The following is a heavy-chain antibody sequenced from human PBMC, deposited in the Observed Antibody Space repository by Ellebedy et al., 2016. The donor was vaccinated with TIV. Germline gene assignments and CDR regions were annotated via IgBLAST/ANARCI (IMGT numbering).Heavy chain of an antibody. CDR3: ARWAMVRGVN. V-gene: IGHV3-21*04. CDR1: GFTFSRYA. J-gene: IGHJ4*02. D-gene: IGHD3-10*01. Sequence: PGGSLRLSCSASGFTFSRYAMHWVRQAPGKGLEYVSSISNSGSTIYYADSVKGRFTISRDNAKNSLYLQMNSLRAEDTAVYYCARWAMVRGVNWGQGTLVTVSS. CDR2: ISNSGSTI.